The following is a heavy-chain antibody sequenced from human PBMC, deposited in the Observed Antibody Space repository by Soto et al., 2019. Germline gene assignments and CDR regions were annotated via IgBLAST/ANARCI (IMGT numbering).Heavy chain of an antibody. CDR3: AKEANNWGPTEDNYYYYGMDV. CDR1: GFTFSSYG. Sequence: GGSLRLSCAASGFTFSSYGMHWVRQAPGKGLEWVAVISYDGSNKYYADSVKGRFTISRDNSKNTLYLQMNSLRAEDTAVYYCAKEANNWGPTEDNYYYYGMDVWGQGTTVTVSS. J-gene: IGHJ6*02. V-gene: IGHV3-30*18. CDR2: ISYDGSNK. D-gene: IGHD7-27*01.